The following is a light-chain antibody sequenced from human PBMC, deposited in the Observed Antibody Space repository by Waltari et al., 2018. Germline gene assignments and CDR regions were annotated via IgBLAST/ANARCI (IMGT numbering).Light chain of an antibody. CDR2: RST. V-gene: IGLV1-40*01. Sequence: QSVLTQPPSLSGAPGQRVTIPCTGSRSNIGANYDVHWYQQFPGTAPKLLISRSTNRPSGVPDRFSGSKSGTSASRAITGLQAEDGADYYCQAYDSLTGWVFGGGTRLTVL. CDR3: QAYDSLTGWV. J-gene: IGLJ3*02. CDR1: RSNIGANYD.